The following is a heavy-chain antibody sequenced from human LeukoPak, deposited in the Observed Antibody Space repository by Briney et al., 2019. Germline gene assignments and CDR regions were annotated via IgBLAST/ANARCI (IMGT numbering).Heavy chain of an antibody. CDR3: ARPPALNY. V-gene: IGHV3-48*03. D-gene: IGHD3-9*01. Sequence: GGSLRLSCAASGFTFSSYEMNWVRQAPGKGLEWVSYIGTSGDTIYYGDSVKGRFTISRDNAKNLLYLQMNSLRAEDTAVYYCARPPALNYWGQGTLVTVSS. CDR1: GFTFSSYE. J-gene: IGHJ4*02. CDR2: IGTSGDTI.